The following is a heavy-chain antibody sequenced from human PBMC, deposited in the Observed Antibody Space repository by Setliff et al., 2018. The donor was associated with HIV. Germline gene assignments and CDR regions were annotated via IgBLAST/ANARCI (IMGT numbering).Heavy chain of an antibody. V-gene: IGHV1-24*01. CDR2: FGPEDDET. J-gene: IGHJ1*01. Sequence: ASVKVSCKVSGYTLTEVSIHWVRQAPGKGLEWMGGFGPEDDETVYAQKFQGRVTMTEDTSTDTAYMELSSLTSEDTAMYYCATIRAYYYDSSGQEYFQHWGHGSLVTV. CDR1: GYTLTEVS. D-gene: IGHD3-22*01. CDR3: ATIRAYYYDSSGQEYFQH.